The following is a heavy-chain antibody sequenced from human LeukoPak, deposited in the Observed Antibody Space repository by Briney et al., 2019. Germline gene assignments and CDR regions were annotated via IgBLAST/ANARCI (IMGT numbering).Heavy chain of an antibody. Sequence: GGSLRLSCAASGFTFSSYSMNWVRQAPGKGLEWVSYISTGSNTVYYADSVRGRFTISRDNAKNSLYLQMNSLRDENTAVYYCARGRGYSGFRTAFDIWGQGARVTVSS. CDR3: ARGRGYSGFRTAFDI. CDR2: ISTGSNTV. J-gene: IGHJ3*02. CDR1: GFTFSSYS. V-gene: IGHV3-48*02. D-gene: IGHD5-12*01.